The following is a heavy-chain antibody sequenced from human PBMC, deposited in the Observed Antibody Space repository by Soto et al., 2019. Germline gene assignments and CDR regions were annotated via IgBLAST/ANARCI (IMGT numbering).Heavy chain of an antibody. V-gene: IGHV2-5*02. CDR1: GFSLSTSGVG. CDR3: AHRDWNEIQFDY. Sequence: QITLKESGPTLVKPTQTLTLTCTFSGFSLSTSGVGVGWIRQPPGKALEWLALIYWDDDKRYSPSLKSRLTITKDPSKNQVVLTMTNMDPVDTATYYCAHRDWNEIQFDYWGQGTLVTVSS. CDR2: IYWDDDK. D-gene: IGHD1-1*01. J-gene: IGHJ4*02.